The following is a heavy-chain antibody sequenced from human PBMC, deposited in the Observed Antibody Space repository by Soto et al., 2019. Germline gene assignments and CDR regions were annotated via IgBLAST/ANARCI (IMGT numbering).Heavy chain of an antibody. D-gene: IGHD1-7*01. CDR2: IYPGDSDT. V-gene: IGHV5-51*01. CDR3: ASNNWNYWYYHGMAV. J-gene: IGHJ6*02. Sequence: GESLKISCKGSGYSFTSYWIGWVRQMPGKGLEWMGIIYPGDSDTRYSPSFQGQVTISADKSISTAYLQWSSLKASDTAMYYCASNNWNYWYYHGMAVWSQWTTVTVS. CDR1: GYSFTSYW.